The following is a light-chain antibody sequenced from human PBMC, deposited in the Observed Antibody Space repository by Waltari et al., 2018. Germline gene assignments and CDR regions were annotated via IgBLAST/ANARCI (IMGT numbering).Light chain of an antibody. V-gene: IGKV1-27*01. CDR2: SAS. J-gene: IGKJ4*01. Sequence: DIQMTQSPSFLSASVGDTVTITCRASQAISDYLAWYQQQAGKTPRLLMFSASNLQSGVPSRFSGSGSGTDFSLTISNLQPEDVATYFCQKYDRAPFTFGSGTKIDVK. CDR1: QAISDY. CDR3: QKYDRAPFT.